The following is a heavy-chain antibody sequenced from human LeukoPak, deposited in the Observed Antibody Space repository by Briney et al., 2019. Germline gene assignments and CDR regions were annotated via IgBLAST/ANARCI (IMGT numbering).Heavy chain of an antibody. J-gene: IGHJ4*02. CDR1: GGSFSGYY. CDR2: INHSGST. D-gene: IGHD5-18*01. V-gene: IGHV4-34*01. CDR3: AREVDTAMQY. Sequence: SETLSLTCAVYGGSFSGYYWSWIRQPPGKGLEWIGEINHSGSTNYNPSLKSRVTISVDTSKNQFSLKLSSVTAADTAVYYCAREVDTAMQYWGQGTLVTVSS.